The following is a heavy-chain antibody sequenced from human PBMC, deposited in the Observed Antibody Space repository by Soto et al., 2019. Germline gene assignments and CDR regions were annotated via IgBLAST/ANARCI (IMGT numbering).Heavy chain of an antibody. D-gene: IGHD2-8*01. Sequence: EVQLVESGGGLVKPGGSLRLSCVASGFTFSGYSINWVRQAPGKGLEWVSYISGPSIYIYYADSVKGRFTISRDNAKXXXXXXXXXXXXXXXXXXXXXXXFRNGFNVWGQGTTVSVSS. V-gene: IGHV3-21*01. J-gene: IGHJ6*02. CDR1: GFTFSGYS. CDR2: ISGPSIYI. CDR3: XXXFRNGFNV.